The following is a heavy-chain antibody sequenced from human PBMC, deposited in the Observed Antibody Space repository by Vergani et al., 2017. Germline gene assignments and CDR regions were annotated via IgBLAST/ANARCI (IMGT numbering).Heavy chain of an antibody. Sequence: EVQLVQSGAEVKTPGESLRISCKGSGYSFTSYWISWVRQMPGKGLEWMGRIDPSDSYTNYSPSFQGHVTISADKSISTAYLQWSSLKASDTAMYYCARHSTRYSSSSGYFQHWGQGTLVTVSS. J-gene: IGHJ1*01. V-gene: IGHV5-10-1*03. CDR1: GYSFTSYW. D-gene: IGHD6-6*01. CDR3: ARHSTRYSSSSGYFQH. CDR2: IDPSDSYT.